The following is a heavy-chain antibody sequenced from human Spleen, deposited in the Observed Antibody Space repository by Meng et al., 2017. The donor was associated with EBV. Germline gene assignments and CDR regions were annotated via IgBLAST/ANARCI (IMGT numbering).Heavy chain of an antibody. V-gene: IGHV1-69*01. CDR3: ARLNDYSSGSTS. CDR2: ITPIFGTS. D-gene: IGHD6-19*01. J-gene: IGHJ5*02. CDR1: GGSFSSHS. Sequence: QLQLGQSGGEVKKPGSSMKVSCKASGGSFSSHSFSWVRQAPGQGLEWMAGITPIFGTSNYAQKFQDRVTISADESTTTVYLELSSLRSEDTAVYYCARLNDYSSGSTSWGQGTLVTVSS.